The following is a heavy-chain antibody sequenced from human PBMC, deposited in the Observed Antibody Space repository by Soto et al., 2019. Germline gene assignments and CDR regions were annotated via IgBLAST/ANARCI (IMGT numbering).Heavy chain of an antibody. CDR3: AKVANMLTGYPGY. V-gene: IGHV3-9*01. D-gene: IGHD3-9*01. Sequence: EVQLVESGGGLVQRGRCLRLSCAASGFTFDDYAMHWVRQAPGKGLEWGSGISWNSGSIGYADSVKGRFTISRDNAKNSLYLQMNSLRAEDAALDYCAKVANMLTGYPGYWGQGTLVTVSS. CDR2: ISWNSGSI. CDR1: GFTFDDYA. J-gene: IGHJ4*02.